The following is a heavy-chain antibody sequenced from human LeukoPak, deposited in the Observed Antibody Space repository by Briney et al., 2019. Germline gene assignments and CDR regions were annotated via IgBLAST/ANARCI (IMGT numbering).Heavy chain of an antibody. J-gene: IGHJ4*02. Sequence: PSETLSLTCTVSGGSISSYYWSWIRQPPGKGLEWIGYIYYSGSTNYNPSLKSRVTISVDTSKNQFSLKLSPVTAADTAVYYCARGGSYYGSGSYPDYWGQGTLVTVSS. D-gene: IGHD3-10*01. CDR2: IYYSGST. CDR3: ARGGSYYGSGSYPDY. CDR1: GGSISSYY. V-gene: IGHV4-59*01.